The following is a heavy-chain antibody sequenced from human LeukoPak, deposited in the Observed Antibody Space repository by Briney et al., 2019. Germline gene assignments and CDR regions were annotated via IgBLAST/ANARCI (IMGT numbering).Heavy chain of an antibody. V-gene: IGHV1-69*06. CDR1: GGTFSSYA. J-gene: IGHJ4*02. D-gene: IGHD1-26*01. Sequence: ASVKVSCKASGGTFSSYAISWVRQAPGQGLEWMGGIIPIFGTANYAQKFQGRVTITADKSTSTAYMELSSLRSEGTAVYYCAREIGPSQVGATDYWGQGTLVTVSS. CDR2: IIPIFGTA. CDR3: AREIGPSQVGATDY.